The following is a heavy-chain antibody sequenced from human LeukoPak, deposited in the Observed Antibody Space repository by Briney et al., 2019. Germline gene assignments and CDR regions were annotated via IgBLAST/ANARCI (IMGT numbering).Heavy chain of an antibody. CDR2: IIPIFGTA. J-gene: IGHJ6*03. CDR1: GGTFISYA. Sequence: SVKVSCKACGGTFISYAISWVRQAPGQGLEWMGRIIPIFGTANYAQKFQGRVTITTDEPTRTAYMELSSLRSEDTAVYYCARDSVTMVQNYYYYYMDVWGKGTTVTVSS. D-gene: IGHD3-10*01. CDR3: ARDSVTMVQNYYYYYMDV. V-gene: IGHV1-69*05.